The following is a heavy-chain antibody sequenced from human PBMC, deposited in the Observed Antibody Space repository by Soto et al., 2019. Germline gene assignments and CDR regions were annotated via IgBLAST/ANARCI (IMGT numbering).Heavy chain of an antibody. Sequence: PGESLKISCTGFGYSFTTFWVSWVRQTPGKGLEWMGTIDPSDSHTNYSPSFQGHVTISVDKSISTACLQWGSLKASDTAIYYCARLCCTLSICDSWLGRWGQGPLVTVSS. CDR1: GYSFTTFW. V-gene: IGHV5-10-1*01. D-gene: IGHD2-8*01. J-gene: IGHJ5*02. CDR3: ARLCCTLSICDSWLGR. CDR2: IDPSDSHT.